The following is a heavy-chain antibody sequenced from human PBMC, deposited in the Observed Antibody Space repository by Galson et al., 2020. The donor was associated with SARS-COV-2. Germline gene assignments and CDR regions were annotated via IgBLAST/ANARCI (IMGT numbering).Heavy chain of an antibody. Sequence: KLGESLKISCAASGFPFSTYSMNWVRLAPGKGLEWVSSIRTSSSYTYYVNSVKGRFSISRDNPRNPLYLQMNSLRAEDTAVYYCARDEGIRGYNYGRLYYGMDVWGQGTTVTVSS. J-gene: IGHJ6*02. CDR2: IRTSSSYT. CDR3: ARDEGIRGYNYGRLYYGMDV. V-gene: IGHV3-21*01. D-gene: IGHD5-18*01. CDR1: GFPFSTYS.